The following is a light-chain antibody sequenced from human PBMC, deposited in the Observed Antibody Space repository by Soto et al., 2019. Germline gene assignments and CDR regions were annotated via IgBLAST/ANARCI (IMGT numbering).Light chain of an antibody. V-gene: IGLV3-21*02. Sequence: SYELTQPSSVSVAPGQTARITCGGNNIGSKSVHWYQQKPGQAPVLVVYDDSDRPSGIPERLSGSNSGNTATLTISRVEAGDEADYYCQVWGSSSDHAVFGGGTKVTVL. CDR3: QVWGSSSDHAV. CDR2: DDS. J-gene: IGLJ2*01. CDR1: NIGSKS.